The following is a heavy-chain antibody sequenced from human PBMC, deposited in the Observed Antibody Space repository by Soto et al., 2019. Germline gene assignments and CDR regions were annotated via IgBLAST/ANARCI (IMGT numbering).Heavy chain of an antibody. Sequence: GGSLRLSCAASGFTFDDYAMHWVRQAPGKGLEWVSGISWNSGSIGYADSVKGRFTISRDNAKNSLYLQMNSLRAEDTALYYCAKGSPKIDILTGYFLDYWGQGTLVTVSS. CDR1: GFTFDDYA. J-gene: IGHJ4*02. D-gene: IGHD3-9*01. CDR3: AKGSPKIDILTGYFLDY. CDR2: ISWNSGSI. V-gene: IGHV3-9*01.